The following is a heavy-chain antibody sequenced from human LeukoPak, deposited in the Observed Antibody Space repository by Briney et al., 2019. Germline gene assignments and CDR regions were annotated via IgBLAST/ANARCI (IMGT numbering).Heavy chain of an antibody. CDR1: GFTFYDYG. V-gene: IGHV3-20*04. CDR3: ARVLHKRNYDSSDYYGY. Sequence: GGSLRLSCAASGFTFYDYGMSWVGQAPGKGREWVSGINWNGGKTGYVDSVKGRFTISRDNAKNSLYLQMNSLRAEDTAVYYCARVLHKRNYDSSDYYGYWGQGILVTVSS. J-gene: IGHJ4*02. CDR2: INWNGGKT. D-gene: IGHD3-22*01.